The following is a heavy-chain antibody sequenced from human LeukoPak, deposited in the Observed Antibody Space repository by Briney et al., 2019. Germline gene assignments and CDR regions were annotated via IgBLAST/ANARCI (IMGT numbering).Heavy chain of an antibody. D-gene: IGHD6-19*01. Sequence: YPSETLSLTCTVSGGSISSYYWSWIRQPPGKGLEWIGYIYYSGSTNYNPSLKSRVTISVDTSKNQFSLKLSSVTAADTAVYYCARDQAVADTQYFQHWGQGTLVTVSS. CDR3: ARDQAVADTQYFQH. J-gene: IGHJ1*01. V-gene: IGHV4-59*01. CDR1: GGSISSYY. CDR2: IYYSGST.